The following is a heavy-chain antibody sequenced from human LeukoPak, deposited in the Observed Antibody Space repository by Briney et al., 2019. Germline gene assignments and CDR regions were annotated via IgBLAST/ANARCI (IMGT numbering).Heavy chain of an antibody. D-gene: IGHD6-6*01. Sequence: SVKVSCKASGGTFSSYAISWVRQAPGQGLEWMGGIIPIFGTANYAQKSQGRVTITTDESTSTAYMELSSLRSEDTAVYYCARVRYSSSPAMDVWGKGTTVTVSS. V-gene: IGHV1-69*05. CDR1: GGTFSSYA. CDR2: IIPIFGTA. J-gene: IGHJ6*04. CDR3: ARVRYSSSPAMDV.